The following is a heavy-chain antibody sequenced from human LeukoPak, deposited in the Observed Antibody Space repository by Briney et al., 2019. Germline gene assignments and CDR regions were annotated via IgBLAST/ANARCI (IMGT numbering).Heavy chain of an antibody. Sequence: GASVKVSCKASGYSFTSHYMHWVRQAPGQGLEWMGLINPSGSSTLYAQKFQGRVTMTRDMSTTTDYMELSSLRSDDTAVYYCARRHYYDSSGYDYWGQGTLVTVSS. V-gene: IGHV1-46*01. CDR2: INPSGSST. D-gene: IGHD3-22*01. J-gene: IGHJ4*02. CDR3: ARRHYYDSSGYDY. CDR1: GYSFTSHY.